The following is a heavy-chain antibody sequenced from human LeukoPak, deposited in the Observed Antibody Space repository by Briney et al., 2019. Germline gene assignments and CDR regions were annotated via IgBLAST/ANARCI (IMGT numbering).Heavy chain of an antibody. CDR2: IKQDGSEK. CDR3: ARQNLVVVPAAIEAHYYYYYYMDV. J-gene: IGHJ6*03. V-gene: IGHV3-7*01. Sequence: PGGSLRLSCAASGFTFSSYWMSWVRQAPGKGLEWVANIKQDGSEKYYVDSVKGRFTISRDNAKNSLYLQMNSLRAEDTAVYYCARQNLVVVPAAIEAHYYYYYYMDVWGKGTTVTVSS. CDR1: GFTFSSYW. D-gene: IGHD2-2*01.